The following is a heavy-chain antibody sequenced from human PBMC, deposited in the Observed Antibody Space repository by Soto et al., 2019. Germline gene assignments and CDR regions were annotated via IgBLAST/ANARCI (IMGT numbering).Heavy chain of an antibody. D-gene: IGHD6-13*01. V-gene: IGHV1-18*01. Sequence: ASVKVSCKASGYTFTSYGISWVRQAPGQGLEWMGWISAYNGNTNYAQKLQGRVTMTTDTSTSTAYMELRSLRSDDTAVYYCARVLRRRMGIAAHNWFDPWGQGTLVTVSS. CDR2: ISAYNGNT. CDR1: GYTFTSYG. J-gene: IGHJ5*02. CDR3: ARVLRRRMGIAAHNWFDP.